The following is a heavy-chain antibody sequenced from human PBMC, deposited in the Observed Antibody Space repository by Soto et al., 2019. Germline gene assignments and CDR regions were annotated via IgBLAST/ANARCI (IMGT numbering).Heavy chain of an antibody. CDR3: ETDHTTELFNF. Sequence: SETLSLTCSVSTGSMRTYYWTWIRQSPGKGLEWIGQISHTGRTKYNRSLESRVTISGETCRKKFCLNRKYVNAAETATSYCETDHTTELFNFWGQGTLVTVSS. D-gene: IGHD4-17*01. V-gene: IGHV4-59*01. CDR1: TGSMRTYY. CDR2: ISHTGRT. J-gene: IGHJ4*02.